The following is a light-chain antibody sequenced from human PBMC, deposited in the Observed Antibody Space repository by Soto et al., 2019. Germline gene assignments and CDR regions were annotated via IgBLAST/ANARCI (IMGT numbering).Light chain of an antibody. Sequence: EIVLTQSPATLSLSPGERATLSCRASQTISISLGWYQQRPGQAPRLLIYDASTRATGIPARFSGGGSGTDFTLTISSLEPEDFAIYYCQQRSSWPLTFGGGTKVEIK. CDR2: DAS. CDR1: QTISIS. CDR3: QQRSSWPLT. V-gene: IGKV3-11*01. J-gene: IGKJ4*01.